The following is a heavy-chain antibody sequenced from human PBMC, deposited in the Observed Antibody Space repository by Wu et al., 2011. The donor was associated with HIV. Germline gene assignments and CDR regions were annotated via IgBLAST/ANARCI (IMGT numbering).Heavy chain of an antibody. CDR3: ARSTEVTIFGVSWFDP. J-gene: IGHJ5*02. CDR2: IIPIFGTA. Sequence: QVHLVQSGAEVKKPGSSVKVSCKASGGTFSSYAISWVRQAPGQGLEWMGRIIPIFGTANYAQKFQGRVTITADESTNTAYMELSSLRSEDTAVYYCARSTEVTIFGVSWFDPWGQGTLVTVSS. V-gene: IGHV1-69*15. CDR1: GGTFSSYA. D-gene: IGHD3-3*01.